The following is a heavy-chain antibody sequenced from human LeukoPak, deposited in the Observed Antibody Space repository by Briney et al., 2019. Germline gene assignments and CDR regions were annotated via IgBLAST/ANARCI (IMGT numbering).Heavy chain of an antibody. CDR3: AAGGSGSYYNNDFDY. D-gene: IGHD3-10*01. J-gene: IGHJ4*02. V-gene: IGHV1-69*04. CDR2: IIPILGIA. Sequence: SVKVSCKASGGTFSSYAISWVRQAPGQGLEWMGRIIPILGIANYAQKFQGRVTITADKSTSTAYMELSSLRSEDTAVYYCAAGGSGSYYNNDFDYWGQGTLVTVPS. CDR1: GGTFSSYA.